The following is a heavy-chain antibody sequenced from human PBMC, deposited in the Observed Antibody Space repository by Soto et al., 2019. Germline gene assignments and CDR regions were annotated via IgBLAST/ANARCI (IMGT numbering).Heavy chain of an antibody. D-gene: IGHD1-26*01. J-gene: IGHJ4*02. Sequence: EVQLLESGGGLVQPGGSLRLSCAASGFTFSTYAMTWVRQAPGKGLEWVSTIGGSGGSTYYADSVKGRFTISRDNSKNTLYLQMNSLRAEDTAVYYCAKGSYSGIYSDFDYWGQGTLVTVSS. V-gene: IGHV3-23*01. CDR2: IGGSGGST. CDR3: AKGSYSGIYSDFDY. CDR1: GFTFSTYA.